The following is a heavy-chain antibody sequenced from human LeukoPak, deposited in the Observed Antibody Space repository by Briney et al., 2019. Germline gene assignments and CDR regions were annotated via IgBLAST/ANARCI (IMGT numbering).Heavy chain of an antibody. D-gene: IGHD3-10*01. Sequence: SETLSLTCTVSGGSIGSGGYYWSWVRQHPGEGLEWIGVIFYSGSTYYNPSLKGRVTISVDTSKNQLSLKMRSVTAADTAVYYCARDRRFGSGSYRWNAFDIWGQGTMVTVSS. J-gene: IGHJ3*02. CDR2: IFYSGST. V-gene: IGHV4-31*03. CDR3: ARDRRFGSGSYRWNAFDI. CDR1: GGSIGSGGYY.